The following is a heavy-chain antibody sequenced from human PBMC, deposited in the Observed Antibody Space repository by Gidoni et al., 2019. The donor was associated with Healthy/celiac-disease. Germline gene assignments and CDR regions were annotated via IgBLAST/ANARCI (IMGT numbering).Heavy chain of an antibody. V-gene: IGHV3-49*03. D-gene: IGHD3-3*01. Sequence: EVQLVESGGGLVQPGRSLRLSCTASGFTFGDYAMSWFRQAPGKGLEWVGFIRSKAYGGTTEYAASVKGRFTISRDDSKSIAYLQMNSLKTEDTAVYYCTRDGITIFGVVNPHGDYWGQGTLVTVSS. CDR2: IRSKAYGGTT. CDR3: TRDGITIFGVVNPHGDY. J-gene: IGHJ4*02. CDR1: GFTFGDYA.